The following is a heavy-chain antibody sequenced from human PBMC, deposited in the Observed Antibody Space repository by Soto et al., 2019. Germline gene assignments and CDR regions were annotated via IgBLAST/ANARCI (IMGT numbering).Heavy chain of an antibody. CDR1: GYIFSRYG. V-gene: IGHV1-18*04. Sequence: QVQLVQSGPEVRKPGASVKVSCKASGYIFSRYGISWVRQAPGQGLEWMAWISGYNGNTKFGERVQGRVTVTTDTSPSTAYMESRRLRSDDTAVYYCAREAAAERNYYGLDVWGQGTRVIVSS. CDR2: ISGYNGNT. D-gene: IGHD6-13*01. CDR3: AREAAAERNYYGLDV. J-gene: IGHJ6*02.